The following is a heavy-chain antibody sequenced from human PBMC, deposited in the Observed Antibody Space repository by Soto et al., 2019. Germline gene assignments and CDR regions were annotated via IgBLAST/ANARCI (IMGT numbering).Heavy chain of an antibody. CDR1: GSTFSSYA. J-gene: IGHJ5*02. D-gene: IGHD1-1*01. Sequence: QVQLVQSGAEVKKPGSSVKVSCKASGSTFSSYAISWVRQAPGQGLEWMGGIIPIFGTASYAQKFQGRVTITADESTSTAYMELSSLRSGDTAVYYGARDGMTPLHWFDPWGQGPLVTVSS. CDR2: IIPIFGTA. V-gene: IGHV1-69*01. CDR3: ARDGMTPLHWFDP.